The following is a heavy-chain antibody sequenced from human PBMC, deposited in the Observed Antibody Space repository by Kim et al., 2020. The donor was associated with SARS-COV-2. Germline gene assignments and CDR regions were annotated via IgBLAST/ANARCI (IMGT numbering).Heavy chain of an antibody. CDR2: INTNTGNP. D-gene: IGHD3-9*01. V-gene: IGHV7-4-1*02. Sequence: ASVKVSCKASGYTFTSYAMNWVRQAPGQGLEWMGWINTNTGNPTYAQGFTGRLVFSLDTSVSTAYLQISSLKAEDTAVYYCAREVLRYFDWLDNNWFDPWGQGTLVTVSS. CDR1: GYTFTSYA. CDR3: AREVLRYFDWLDNNWFDP. J-gene: IGHJ5*02.